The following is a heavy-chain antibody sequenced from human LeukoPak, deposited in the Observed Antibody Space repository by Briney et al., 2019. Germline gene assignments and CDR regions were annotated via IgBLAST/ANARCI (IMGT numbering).Heavy chain of an antibody. CDR2: IIPIFGTA. CDR3: ARAIRTYYDSSAPRY. Sequence: SVKVSCKASGGTFSSYAISWVRQAPGQGLEWMGGIIPIFGTANYAQKFQGRVTITADESTSTAYMELSSLRSEDTAVYYCARAIRTYYDSSAPRYWGQGTLVTVSS. CDR1: GGTFSSYA. V-gene: IGHV1-69*13. D-gene: IGHD3-22*01. J-gene: IGHJ4*02.